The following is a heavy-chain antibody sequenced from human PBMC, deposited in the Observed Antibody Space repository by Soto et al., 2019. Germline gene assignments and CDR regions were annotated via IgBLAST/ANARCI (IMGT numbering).Heavy chain of an antibody. CDR3: AKGGIVADAFDI. CDR2: ISYSGGGT. V-gene: IGHV3-23*01. J-gene: IGHJ3*02. CDR1: ELTFSSYA. D-gene: IGHD5-12*01. Sequence: GGSLRLSCAASELTFSSYAMSWVRQAPGKGPEWVSGISYSGGGTFYADSVKGRFTISRDNSKNTLYLQMNSLRVEDTAVYYCAKGGIVADAFDIWGQGTMVTVSS.